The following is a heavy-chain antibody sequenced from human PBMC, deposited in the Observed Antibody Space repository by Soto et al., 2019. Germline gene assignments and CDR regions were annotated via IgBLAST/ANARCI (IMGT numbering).Heavy chain of an antibody. CDR2: IYWDDDK. CDR1: GFSLSTSGVG. J-gene: IGHJ4*02. V-gene: IGHV2-5*02. CDR3: AHGGVGEWLVFVDY. D-gene: IGHD6-19*01. Sequence: SGPTLVKPTQTLTLTCTFSGFSLSTSGVGVGWIRQPPGKALEWLALIYWDDDKRYSPSLKSRLTITKDNSKNQVVLTMTNMDPVDTATYYCAHGGVGEWLVFVDYWGQGTLVTVSS.